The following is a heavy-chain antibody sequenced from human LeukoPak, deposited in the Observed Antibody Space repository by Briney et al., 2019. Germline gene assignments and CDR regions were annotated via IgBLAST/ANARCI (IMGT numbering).Heavy chain of an antibody. D-gene: IGHD2-15*01. CDR1: GYTFTGYY. CDR3: ARGYCSGDSCYHIPTRNWFDP. V-gene: IGHV1-2*02. CDR2: INPNSGGT. Sequence: ASVKVSCKASGYTFTGYYMHLVRQAPGQGLEWMGWINPNSGGTNYGQKFQGRVTMTRDTSSSTAYMELSRLRSDDTAVYYCARGYCSGDSCYHIPTRNWFDPWGQGTLVTVSS. J-gene: IGHJ5*02.